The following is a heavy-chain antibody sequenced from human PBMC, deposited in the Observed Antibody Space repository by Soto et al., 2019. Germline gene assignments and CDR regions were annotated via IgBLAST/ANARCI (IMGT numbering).Heavy chain of an antibody. CDR3: ARVTASYDFWSGYHDY. V-gene: IGHV3-48*03. CDR1: GFTFSSYE. J-gene: IGHJ4*02. D-gene: IGHD3-3*01. Sequence: GGSLRLSCAASGFTFSSYEMNWVRQAPGKGLEWVSYISSSGSTIYYADSVKGRFTISRDNAKNSLYLQMNSLRAEDTAVYYCARVTASYDFWSGYHDYWGQGTLVTVSS. CDR2: ISSSGSTI.